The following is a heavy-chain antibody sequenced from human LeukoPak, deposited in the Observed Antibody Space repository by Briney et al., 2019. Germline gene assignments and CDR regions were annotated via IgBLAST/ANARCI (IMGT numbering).Heavy chain of an antibody. CDR1: GFIFSNYG. V-gene: IGHV3-33*01. Sequence: GGSLRLSCVASGFIFSNYGMPWVRQAPGKGLEWVAIVWYDGSNQYYGDSIKGRFTISRDNSKNTVYLQMNSLRAEDTAVYYCARWGIIGHDAFDIWGQGTVVTVSS. CDR2: VWYDGSNQ. J-gene: IGHJ3*02. CDR3: ARWGIIGHDAFDI. D-gene: IGHD1-14*01.